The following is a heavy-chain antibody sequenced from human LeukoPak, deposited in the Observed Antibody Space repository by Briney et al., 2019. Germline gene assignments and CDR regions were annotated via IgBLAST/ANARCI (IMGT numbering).Heavy chain of an antibody. Sequence: PGGSLRLSCAASGFTFSDYVMHWVRQAPGKGLEWVAVISYDGSNKYHADSVKGRFTISRDNSQNTLYLQMNSLRPEDTADYHCVRDGKRYLGSGSYYCYFTYWGEGTLLTVSA. J-gene: IGHJ4*02. CDR3: VRDGKRYLGSGSYYCYFTY. V-gene: IGHV3-30-3*01. D-gene: IGHD3-10*01. CDR1: GFTFSDYV. CDR2: ISYDGSNK.